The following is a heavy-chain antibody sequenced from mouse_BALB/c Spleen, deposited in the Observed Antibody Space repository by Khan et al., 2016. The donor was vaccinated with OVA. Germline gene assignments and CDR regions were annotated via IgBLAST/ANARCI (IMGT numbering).Heavy chain of an antibody. CDR3: ARWGGNYPSYAMDY. CDR2: IYPGNVNT. CDR1: GYTFTSYY. Sequence: QVQLQHSGPELVKPGASVRISCKASGYTFTSYYIHWVKQRPGQGLEWIGWIYPGNVNTDYNEKFKGKATLTADKSSSTAYMQLSSLTSEDSAVYFCARWGGNYPSYAMDYWGQGTSVTVSS. D-gene: IGHD2-1*01. J-gene: IGHJ4*01. V-gene: IGHV1S56*01.